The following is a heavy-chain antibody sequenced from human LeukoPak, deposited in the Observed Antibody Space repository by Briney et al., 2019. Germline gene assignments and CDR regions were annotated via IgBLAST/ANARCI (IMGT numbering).Heavy chain of an antibody. D-gene: IGHD1-1*01. Sequence: PSETLSLTCTVSGVSMNYYFWNWIRQPAGEGLQWIGRIHSSGTTNYNPSLKSRVTMSIDMSKDQFSLRLTSVTAADTAVYYCTAERAGTTVDYWGQGTLVTVSP. V-gene: IGHV4-4*07. J-gene: IGHJ4*02. CDR2: IHSSGTT. CDR1: GVSMNYYF. CDR3: TAERAGTTVDY.